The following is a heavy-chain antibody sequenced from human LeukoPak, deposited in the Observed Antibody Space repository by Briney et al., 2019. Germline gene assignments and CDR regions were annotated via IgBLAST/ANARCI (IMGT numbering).Heavy chain of an antibody. CDR3: ATSLRYFDWNH. CDR2: IYYSGTT. V-gene: IGHV4-59*08. J-gene: IGHJ5*02. CDR1: GGSISTYY. D-gene: IGHD3-9*01. Sequence: SETLSLTCTVSGGSISTYYWSWIRQPPGKGLEWVGYIYYSGTTNYNPSLKSRLTISVDTSKNQFSLKLSSVTAADTAVYYCATSLRYFDWNHWGQETLVTVTS.